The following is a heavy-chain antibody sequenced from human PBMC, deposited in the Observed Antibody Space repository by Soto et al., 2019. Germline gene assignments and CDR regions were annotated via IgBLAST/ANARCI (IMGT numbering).Heavy chain of an antibody. CDR3: TRDSQWLVQAYGVDA. Sequence: EVQLVEAGGGLVQPGRSRRLSCTASGFTFGDYTMSWVRQAPGKGLEWVGFIRSEAYGGTRRYAASVEDRFTISRDDSKSILYLQMNSLKTEDSGVYYCTRDSQWLVQAYGVDAWGQGTTVTVSS. D-gene: IGHD6-19*01. CDR1: GFTFGDYT. J-gene: IGHJ6*02. V-gene: IGHV3-49*04. CDR2: IRSEAYGGTR.